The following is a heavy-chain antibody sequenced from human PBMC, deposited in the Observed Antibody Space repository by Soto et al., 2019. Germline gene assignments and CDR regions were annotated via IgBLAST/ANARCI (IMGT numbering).Heavy chain of an antibody. CDR2: IKQDGSDK. CDR1: GFTFSTYW. Sequence: EVQLVESGGGLVQPGGSLRLSCAASGFTFSTYWMSWVRLAPGKGLEWVANIKQDGSDKYYVDSVKGRFTISRDNAKNSLSLQLDSLRAEDTAVYYCARDSQARLSDYWGQGTLVSVSS. J-gene: IGHJ4*02. V-gene: IGHV3-7*01. CDR3: ARDSQARLSDY.